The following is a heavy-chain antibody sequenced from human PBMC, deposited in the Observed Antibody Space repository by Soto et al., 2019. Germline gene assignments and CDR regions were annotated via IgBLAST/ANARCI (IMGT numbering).Heavy chain of an antibody. CDR1: GGSISSSSYY. CDR2: IYYSGST. J-gene: IGHJ5*02. CDR3: ARHDPGARPAVDNWFDP. D-gene: IGHD6-6*01. V-gene: IGHV4-39*01. Sequence: SETLSLTCTVSGGSISSSSYYWGWIRQPPGKGLEWIGSIYYSGSTYYNPSLKSRVTISVDTSKNQFSLKLSSVTAADTAVYYCARHDPGARPAVDNWFDPWGQGTLVTVSS.